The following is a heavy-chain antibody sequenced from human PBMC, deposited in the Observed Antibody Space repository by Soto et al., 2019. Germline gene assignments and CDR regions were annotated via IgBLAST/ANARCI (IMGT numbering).Heavy chain of an antibody. V-gene: IGHV4-34*01. D-gene: IGHD3-16*02. CDR2: INHSGST. CDR3: ARSARVWWCYLYTSGLSFDF. J-gene: IGHJ4*02. CDR1: GGSFSGYY. Sequence: SETLSLTCAVYGGSFSGYYWSWIRQPPGKGLEWIGEINHSGSTNYNPSLKSRVTISVDTSKNQFSLKLSPVTAADTAVYYCARSARVWWCYLYTSGLSFDFSCQGLLVSDSS.